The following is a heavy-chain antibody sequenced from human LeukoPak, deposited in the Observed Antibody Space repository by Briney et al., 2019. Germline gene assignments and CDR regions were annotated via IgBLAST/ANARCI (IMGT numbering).Heavy chain of an antibody. J-gene: IGHJ4*02. Sequence: SETLSLTCTVSGGSISSGDYYWSWIRQPPGKGLEWIGYIYYSGSTYYNPSPKSRVTISVDTSKNQFSLKLSSVTAADTAVYYCARAKVYGSDPYYFDYWGQGTLVTVSS. CDR1: GGSISSGDYY. V-gene: IGHV4-30-4*01. CDR3: ARAKVYGSDPYYFDY. CDR2: IYYSGST. D-gene: IGHD3-10*01.